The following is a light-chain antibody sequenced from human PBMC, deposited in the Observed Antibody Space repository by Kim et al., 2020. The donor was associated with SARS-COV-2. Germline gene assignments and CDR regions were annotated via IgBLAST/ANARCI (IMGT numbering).Light chain of an antibody. V-gene: IGKV1-39*01. CDR1: QSISSY. Sequence: DIQMTQSPSSLSASVGDRVTITCRASQSISSYLNWYQQKPGKAPMLLIYAASSLQSGVPSRFSGSGSGTYFTLTISSLQPEDFATYYCQQSYSTPPTFGQGTKVDIK. J-gene: IGKJ1*01. CDR2: AAS. CDR3: QQSYSTPPT.